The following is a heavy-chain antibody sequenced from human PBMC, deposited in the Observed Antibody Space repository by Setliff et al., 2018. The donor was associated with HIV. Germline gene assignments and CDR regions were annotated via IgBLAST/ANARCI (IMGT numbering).Heavy chain of an antibody. J-gene: IGHJ3*01. D-gene: IGHD3-9*01. CDR1: GYIFTNYV. CDR2: ISGNNGNT. V-gene: IGHV1-18*01. CDR3: ARSGFLTALDSYDV. Sequence: ASVKVSCKASGYIFTNYVIHWVRQAPGQGLEWMGWISGNNGNTKYAQKFQDRVTITTDTSTSTHYLELRSLRFDDTAVYYCARSGFLTALDSYDVWGQGTMVTVSS.